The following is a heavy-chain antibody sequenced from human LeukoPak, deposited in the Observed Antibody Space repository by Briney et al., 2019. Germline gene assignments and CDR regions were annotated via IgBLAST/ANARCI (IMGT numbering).Heavy chain of an antibody. D-gene: IGHD6-13*01. Sequence: ASVKVSCKASGYTFTSYDINWVRQATGQGLEWMGWMNPNSGNTGYAQKFQGRGTMTRKTAIRTAYMEMSSLRSEDTAVYYCARGQQRSFYYYYYGMDVWGQGPTVTVSS. V-gene: IGHV1-8*01. CDR1: GYTFTSYD. CDR2: MNPNSGNT. J-gene: IGHJ6*02. CDR3: ARGQQRSFYYYYYGMDV.